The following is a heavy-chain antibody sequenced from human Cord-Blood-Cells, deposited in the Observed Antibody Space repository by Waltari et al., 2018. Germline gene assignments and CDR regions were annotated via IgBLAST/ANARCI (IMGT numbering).Heavy chain of an antibody. CDR1: GFPFSSYW. J-gene: IGHJ4*02. Sequence: EVQLVESGGGLVQPGGSLRLSCAASGFPFSSYWLSWVRQAPGKGLEWEANIKKDGSEKYYVDSVNGRFTISRDNAKNSLYLQMNSLRAEDTAVYYCLGNWNYFDYWGQGTLVTVSS. D-gene: IGHD1-20*01. V-gene: IGHV3-7*01. CDR2: IKKDGSEK. CDR3: LGNWNYFDY.